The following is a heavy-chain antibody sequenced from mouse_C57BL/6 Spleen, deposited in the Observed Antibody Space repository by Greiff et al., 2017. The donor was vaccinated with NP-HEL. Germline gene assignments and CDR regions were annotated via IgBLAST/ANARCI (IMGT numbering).Heavy chain of an antibody. D-gene: IGHD2-1*01. Sequence: QVTLKECGPGILQSSQTLSLTCSFSGFSLSTSGMGVSWIRQPSGKGLEWLAHIYWDDDKRYNPSLKSRLTISKDTSRNQVFLKITSVDTADTATYYCARREVYGNYPFAYWGQGTLVTVSA. CDR3: ARREVYGNYPFAY. CDR2: IYWDDDK. J-gene: IGHJ3*01. CDR1: GFSLSTSGMG. V-gene: IGHV8-12*01.